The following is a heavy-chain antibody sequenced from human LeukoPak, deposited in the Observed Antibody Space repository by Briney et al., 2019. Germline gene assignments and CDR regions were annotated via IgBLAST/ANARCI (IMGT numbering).Heavy chain of an antibody. CDR2: ISNSGSTI. CDR1: GFTFSSYA. V-gene: IGHV3-48*04. D-gene: IGHD3-22*01. CDR3: ARDQFYDSSGYYEGY. J-gene: IGHJ4*02. Sequence: GRSLRLSCAASGFTFSSYAMHWIRQAPGKGLEWVSYISNSGSTIYYADSVKGRFTISRDNAKNSLYLQMNSLRAEDTAVYYCARDQFYDSSGYYEGYWGQGTLVTVSS.